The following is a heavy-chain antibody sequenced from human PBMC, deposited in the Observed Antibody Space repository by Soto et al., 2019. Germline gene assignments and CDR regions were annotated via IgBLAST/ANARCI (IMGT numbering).Heavy chain of an antibody. D-gene: IGHD3-16*01. Sequence: QVQLQESGPGLVKPSETLSLTCTVSGASISRDHWNWIRQPPGKGLEWIGEYSGTSNYNPSLRSRVTISVDTSNNQLSLKLSSVTAADTAVYYCATDTAGGGGRGYWGQGTLVTVSS. J-gene: IGHJ4*02. CDR3: ATDTAGGGGRGY. CDR1: GASISRDH. CDR2: YSGTS. V-gene: IGHV4-4*08.